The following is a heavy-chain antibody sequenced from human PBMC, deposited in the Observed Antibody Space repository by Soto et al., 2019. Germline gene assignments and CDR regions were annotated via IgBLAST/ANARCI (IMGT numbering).Heavy chain of an antibody. Sequence: GASLKVSCKASGYTFTSYDINWVRQATGQGLEWMGWMNPNSGNTGYAQKFQGRVTMTRNTSISTAYMELSSLRSEDTAVYYCARWRRGVVVPAAPKHYYYYRGVWGKWTTVTV. J-gene: IGHJ6*03. CDR2: MNPNSGNT. CDR3: ARWRRGVVVPAAPKHYYYYRGV. CDR1: GYTFTSYD. V-gene: IGHV1-8*01. D-gene: IGHD2-2*01.